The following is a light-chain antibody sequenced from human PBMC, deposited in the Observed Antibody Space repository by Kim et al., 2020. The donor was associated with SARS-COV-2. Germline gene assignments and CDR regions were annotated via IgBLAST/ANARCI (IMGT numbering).Light chain of an antibody. J-gene: IGKJ2*01. CDR3: QQYNNWPPGGYT. CDR1: PSVSGN. CDR2: GAS. Sequence: PEERPTGSRGARPSVSGNLAWYQQKTGQAPRLLIYGASTRATGIPARFSGSGSGAEFTLTISSLQSEDFAVYYCQQYNNWPPGGYTFGQGTKLEI. V-gene: IGKV3-15*01.